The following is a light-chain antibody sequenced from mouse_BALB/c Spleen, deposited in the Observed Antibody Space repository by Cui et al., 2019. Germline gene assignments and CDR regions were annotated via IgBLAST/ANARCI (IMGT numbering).Light chain of an antibody. V-gene: IGKV4-58*01. CDR1: SSVSSSY. CDR3: QQWGCYPFTLK. J-gene: IGKJ5*01. CDR2: RTY. Sequence: ENVLTQSPAIMAVSLGQKVTMTCSASSSVSSSYLHWYQHKCGASPKTLIHRTYNLASGVPARFSGSGSGPSYSLTVSRVEAEDDSNYYWQQWGCYPFTLKFGAGTKLELK.